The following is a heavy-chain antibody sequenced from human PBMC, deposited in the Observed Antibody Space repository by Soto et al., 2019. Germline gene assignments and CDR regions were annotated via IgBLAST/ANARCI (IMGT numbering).Heavy chain of an antibody. CDR1: GFTFSSYA. CDR3: AREATPFVVVPAAMPMGGYYYYYMDV. CDR2: ISGSGGST. D-gene: IGHD2-2*01. Sequence: GGSLRLSCAASGFTFSSYAMSWVRQAPGKGLEWVSAISGSGGSTYYADSVEGRFTISRDNSKNTLYLQMDSLRAEDTAVYYCAREATPFVVVPAAMPMGGYYYYYMDVWGKGTXVTVSS. V-gene: IGHV3-23*01. J-gene: IGHJ6*03.